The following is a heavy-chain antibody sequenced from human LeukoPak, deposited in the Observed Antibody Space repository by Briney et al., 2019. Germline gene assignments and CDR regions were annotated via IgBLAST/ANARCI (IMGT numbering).Heavy chain of an antibody. V-gene: IGHV3-33*01. CDR2: ICNDGSKK. CDR1: GFTFSSYG. Sequence: GESLRLSCAASGFTFSSYGMHWVRQAPGKGLEWVAVICNDGSKKYYADSVKGRFTISRDNSKNTLYLQMNSLRAEDTAVYYCARGAGYSSSCFDYWGQGTLVTVFS. D-gene: IGHD6-13*01. CDR3: ARGAGYSSSCFDY. J-gene: IGHJ4*02.